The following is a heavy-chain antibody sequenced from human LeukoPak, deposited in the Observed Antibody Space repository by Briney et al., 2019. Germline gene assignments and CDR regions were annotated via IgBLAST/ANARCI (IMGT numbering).Heavy chain of an antibody. J-gene: IGHJ3*02. CDR2: FDTEDGET. V-gene: IGHV1-24*01. CDR1: GYTLTELS. CDR3: ATLAVDDAFDI. Sequence: ASVKVSCKVSGYTLTELSMHWVRQAPGKGLGWMGGFDTEDGETIYAQKFQGRVTMTEDTSTDTAYMELSSLRPEDTAVYYCATLAVDDAFDIWGQGTMVTVSS. D-gene: IGHD6-19*01.